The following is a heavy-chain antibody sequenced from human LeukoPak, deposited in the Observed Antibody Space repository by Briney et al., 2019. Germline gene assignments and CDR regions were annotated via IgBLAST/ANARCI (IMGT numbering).Heavy chain of an antibody. CDR1: GYNFPDFA. J-gene: IGHJ4*02. CDR2: TNSGSGNT. Sequence: ASVKVSCKTSGYNFPDFAVEWVRQAPGQRLEWMGWTNSGSGNTRYSHKFQGRVTITTDRSASMAYMELSSLTIDGTAVYYCARAPSGYYALDVWGQGTLVTVSS. V-gene: IGHV1-3*01. D-gene: IGHD3-22*01. CDR3: ARAPSGYYALDV.